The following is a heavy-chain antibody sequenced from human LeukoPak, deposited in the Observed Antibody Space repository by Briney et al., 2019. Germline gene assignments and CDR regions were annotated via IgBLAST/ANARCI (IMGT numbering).Heavy chain of an antibody. CDR3: ARRTYPNDAFDI. D-gene: IGHD1-7*01. CDR1: GFTFNTYS. V-gene: IGHV3-21*01. J-gene: IGHJ3*02. Sequence: GRSLRLSCAASGFTFNTYSMNWVRQAPGKRLEWVSAISGSGTDIYYPDSLKGRFTISRDNAKNSLYLQVTSLRAEDTAVYYCARRTYPNDAFDIWGQGTMVSVSS. CDR2: ISGSGTDI.